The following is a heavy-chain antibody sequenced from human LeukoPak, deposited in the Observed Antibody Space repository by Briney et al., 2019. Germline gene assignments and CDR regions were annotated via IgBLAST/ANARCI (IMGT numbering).Heavy chain of an antibody. V-gene: IGHV4-59*08. CDR1: GGSISTYY. J-gene: IGHJ6*03. Sequence: SETLSLTCTVSGGSISTYYWSWIRQPPGKGLEWIGYIYHSGSTKYNPSLKSRVTISVDTSKNQFSLKLSSVTAADTAVYYCASQFYYYMDVWGKGTTVTVSS. CDR3: ASQFYYYMDV. CDR2: IYHSGST.